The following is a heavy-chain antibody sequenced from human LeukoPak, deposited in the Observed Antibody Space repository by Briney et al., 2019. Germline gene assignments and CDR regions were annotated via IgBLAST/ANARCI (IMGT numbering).Heavy chain of an antibody. D-gene: IGHD3-22*01. CDR1: GFSFNVYS. J-gene: IGHJ4*02. V-gene: IGHV3-48*01. CDR3: ARDTYSRLDY. CDR2: ISGSSSPI. Sequence: GGSLRLSRAASGFSFNVYSMTWVRQAPGKGLEWLSYISGSSSPIYYTDSVKGRFTISRDNAKNSLYLQMNSLRVEDTAVYYCARDTYSRLDYWGQGTLVTVSS.